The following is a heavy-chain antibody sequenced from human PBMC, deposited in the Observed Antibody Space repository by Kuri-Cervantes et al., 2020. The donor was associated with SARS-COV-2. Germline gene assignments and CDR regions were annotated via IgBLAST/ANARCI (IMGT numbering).Heavy chain of an antibody. Sequence: GGSPRLSCAASGFTFSSYAMHWVRQAPGKGLEWVAVISYDGSNKYYADSVKGRFTISRDNSKNTLYLQMNSLRAEDTAVYYCARELVFFDYWGQGTLVTVSS. D-gene: IGHD2-8*02. J-gene: IGHJ4*02. V-gene: IGHV3-30-3*01. CDR1: GFTFSSYA. CDR3: ARELVFFDY. CDR2: ISYDGSNK.